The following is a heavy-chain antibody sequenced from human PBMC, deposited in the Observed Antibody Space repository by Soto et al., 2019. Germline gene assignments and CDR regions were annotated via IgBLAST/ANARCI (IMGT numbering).Heavy chain of an antibody. CDR2: INPNSGGT. D-gene: IGHD3-22*01. J-gene: IGHJ4*02. V-gene: IGHV1-2*02. CDR1: GYTFTGYY. CDR3: AKASHYDNGGDFLPFDY. Sequence: SSVKVSCKASGYTFTGYYMHWVRQAPGQGLEWMGWINPNSGGTNYAQKFQGRVTMTRDTSISTAYMELSRLRSDDTAVYYCAKASHYDNGGDFLPFDYWGQGTLVTVS.